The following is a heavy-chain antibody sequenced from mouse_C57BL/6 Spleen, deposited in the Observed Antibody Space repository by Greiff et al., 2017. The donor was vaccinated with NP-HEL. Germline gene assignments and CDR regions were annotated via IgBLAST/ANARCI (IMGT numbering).Heavy chain of an antibody. CDR2: IYPGSGST. J-gene: IGHJ2*01. CDR1: GYTFTSYW. Sequence: QVHVKQPGAELVKPGASVKMSCKASGYTFTSYWITWVKQRPGQGLEWIGDIYPGSGSTNYNEKFKSKATLTVDTSSSTAYMQLSSLTSEDSAVYYCARRGLVYYFDYWGQGTTLTVSS. D-gene: IGHD3-3*01. V-gene: IGHV1-55*01. CDR3: ARRGLVYYFDY.